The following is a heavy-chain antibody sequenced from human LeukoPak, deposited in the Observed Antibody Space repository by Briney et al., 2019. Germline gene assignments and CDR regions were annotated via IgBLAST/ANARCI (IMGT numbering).Heavy chain of an antibody. V-gene: IGHV3-23*01. CDR1: GFTFSSYA. J-gene: IGHJ4*02. CDR3: AKDLRGERGSGWYPYYFDY. D-gene: IGHD6-19*01. Sequence: GGSLRLSCAASGFTFSSYAMSWVRQAPGKGLEWVSAISGSGGSTYYADPVKGRFTISRDNSKNTLYLQMNSLRAEDTAVYYCAKDLRGERGSGWYPYYFDYWGQGTRVTVSS. CDR2: ISGSGGST.